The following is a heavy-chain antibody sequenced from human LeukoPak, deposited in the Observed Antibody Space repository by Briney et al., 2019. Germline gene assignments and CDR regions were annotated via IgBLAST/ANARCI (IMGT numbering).Heavy chain of an antibody. CDR1: GFTFSSYW. J-gene: IGHJ4*02. CDR3: ATAPVLLWFGEVDY. CDR2: INSDGSST. Sequence: PGVSLRLSCAASGFTFSSYWMHWVRQAPGKGLVWVSRINSDGSSTSYADSVKGRFTISRDNAKNTLYLQMNSLRAEDTAVYYCATAPVLLWFGEVDYWGQGTPVTVSS. D-gene: IGHD3-10*01. V-gene: IGHV3-74*01.